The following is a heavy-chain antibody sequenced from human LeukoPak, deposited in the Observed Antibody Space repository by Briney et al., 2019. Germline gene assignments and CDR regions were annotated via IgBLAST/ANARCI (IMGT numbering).Heavy chain of an antibody. CDR1: GFTFSSYA. D-gene: IGHD6-19*01. CDR3: ANFPTGRWLVRGDLNWFDP. J-gene: IGHJ5*02. Sequence: PGGSLRLSCAASGFTFSSYAMSWVRQAPGKGLEWVSAISGSGGSTYYADSVKGRFTISRDNSKNTLYLQMNSLRAEDTAVYYCANFPTGRWLVRGDLNWFDPWGQGTLVTVSS. V-gene: IGHV3-23*01. CDR2: ISGSGGST.